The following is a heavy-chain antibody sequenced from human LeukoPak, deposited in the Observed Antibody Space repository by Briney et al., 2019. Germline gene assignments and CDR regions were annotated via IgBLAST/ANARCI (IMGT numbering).Heavy chain of an antibody. CDR3: TKGRSNHY. Sequence: GGSLRLSCAASGFTFSDFWMGWVRQAPGKGLEWVANINQGGSESYYVDSVKGRFTISRDNAKKSLFLQMNSLRAEDTAVYYCTKGRSNHYWGQGTLVTVSS. CDR1: GFTFSDFW. J-gene: IGHJ4*02. V-gene: IGHV3-7*01. D-gene: IGHD4-11*01. CDR2: INQGGSES.